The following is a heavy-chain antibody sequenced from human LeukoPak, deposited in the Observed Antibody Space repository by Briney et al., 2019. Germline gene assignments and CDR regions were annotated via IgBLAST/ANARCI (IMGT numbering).Heavy chain of an antibody. CDR3: ARGGDYAAKNYYGMDV. Sequence: SETLSPTCAVHGGAFSGFSWSWVRPPPGKGVGWVGEINHSGSTNYNPSLKSRVTISVDTSKNQFSLKLSSVTAADTAVYYCARGGDYAAKNYYGMDVWGQGTTVTVSS. D-gene: IGHD4-17*01. J-gene: IGHJ6*02. CDR2: INHSGST. CDR1: GGAFSGFS. V-gene: IGHV4-34*01.